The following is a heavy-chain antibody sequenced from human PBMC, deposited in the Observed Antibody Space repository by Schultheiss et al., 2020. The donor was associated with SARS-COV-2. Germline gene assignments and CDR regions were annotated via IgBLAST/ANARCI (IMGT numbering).Heavy chain of an antibody. Sequence: SETLSLTCTVSGGSISSYYWSWIRQPPGQRLEWIGSIYYSGSTYYNPSLKSRVTISVDTSKNEFSLKLSSVTAADTAVYYCAKAGESRAYYYYGMDVWGQGTTVTVSS. CDR3: AKAGESRAYYYYGMDV. V-gene: IGHV4-59*01. CDR1: GGSISSYY. J-gene: IGHJ6*02. CDR2: IYYSGST. D-gene: IGHD3-10*01.